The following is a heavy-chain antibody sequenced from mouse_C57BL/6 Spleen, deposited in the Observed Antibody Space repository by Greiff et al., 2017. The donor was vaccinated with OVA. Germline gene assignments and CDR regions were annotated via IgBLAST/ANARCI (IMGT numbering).Heavy chain of an antibody. CDR1: GYTFTDYE. V-gene: IGHV1-15*01. Sequence: QVQLKESGAELVRPGASVTLSCKASGYTFTDYEMHWVKQTPVHGLEWIGAIDPETGGTAYNQKFKGKAILTADKSSSTAYMELRSLTSEDSAVYYCTRFSWLLPPDYWGQGTTLTVSS. CDR2: IDPETGGT. D-gene: IGHD2-3*01. J-gene: IGHJ2*01. CDR3: TRFSWLLPPDY.